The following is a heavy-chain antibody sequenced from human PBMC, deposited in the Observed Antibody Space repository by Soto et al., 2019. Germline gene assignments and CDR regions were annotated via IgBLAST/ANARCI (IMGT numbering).Heavy chain of an antibody. D-gene: IGHD4-17*01. CDR2: IIPILGIA. CDR1: GSTFSSYT. J-gene: IGHJ4*02. CDR3: ACSPSYGDYDYFSF. V-gene: IGHV1-69*02. Sequence: SGKVSWKASGSTFSSYTISWVRQAPGQGLEWMGRIIPILGIANYAQKFQGRVTITADKSTSTAYMELSSLRSEGTAVYFCACSPSYGDYDYFSFCGQGTLVTVSS.